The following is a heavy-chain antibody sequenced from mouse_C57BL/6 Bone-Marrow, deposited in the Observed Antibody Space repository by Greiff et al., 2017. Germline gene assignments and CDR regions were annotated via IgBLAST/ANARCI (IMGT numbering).Heavy chain of an antibody. Sequence: EVQGVESGGDLVKPGGSLKLSCAASGFTFSSYGMSWVRPTPDKRLEWVATISSGGSYPYYPDRVKGRFTISRDNAKNTLYLQMSSLKSDDTAMYYCARHDGFYYYAMDYWGQGTSVTVSS. CDR1: GFTFSSYG. J-gene: IGHJ4*01. CDR3: ARHDGFYYYAMDY. D-gene: IGHD2-3*01. CDR2: ISSGGSYP. V-gene: IGHV5-6*01.